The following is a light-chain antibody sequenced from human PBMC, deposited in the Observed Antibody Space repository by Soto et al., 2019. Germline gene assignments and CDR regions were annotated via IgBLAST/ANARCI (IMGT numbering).Light chain of an antibody. J-gene: IGKJ5*01. V-gene: IGKV1-27*01. CDR2: SAS. CDR1: QGIGNS. CDR3: QKYNTVPAT. Sequence: DIQMTQSTPSLSASVGDRVTITCRASQGIGNSLAWYQQKPGTVPKLLIYSASTLQSGVPSRFSGSGSGTDFTLTISSLQTEDVAAYYCQKYNTVPATFGQGTRLEIK.